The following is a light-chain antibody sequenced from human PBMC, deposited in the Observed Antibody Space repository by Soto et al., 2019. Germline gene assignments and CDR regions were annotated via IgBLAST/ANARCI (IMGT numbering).Light chain of an antibody. V-gene: IGKV3-11*01. CDR2: DAS. J-gene: IGKJ1*01. CDR3: QQYDNWLTGT. CDR1: QRVRRY. Sequence: EIVLTQSPAILSLSPGERATLSCRASQRVRRYLTWYQQKPGQAPRLLIYDASNRATGIPARFSGGGSGTEFTLTISSLQSEDFAVYYCQQYDNWLTGTFGQGTKVDIK.